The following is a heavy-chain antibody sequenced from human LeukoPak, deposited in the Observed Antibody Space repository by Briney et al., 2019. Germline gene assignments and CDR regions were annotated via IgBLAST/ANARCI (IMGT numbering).Heavy chain of an antibody. Sequence: PSETLSLTCTVSGGSISSSSYYWGWIRQPPGKGLEWVANIKQDGSEKFSVDSVKGRFTISRDNAKNSLYLQMNSLRAEDTAVYYCARQSGSDLPINYWGQGTLVTVSS. CDR1: GGSISSSSYY. V-gene: IGHV3-7*04. D-gene: IGHD1-26*01. CDR2: IKQDGSEK. CDR3: ARQSGSDLPINY. J-gene: IGHJ4*02.